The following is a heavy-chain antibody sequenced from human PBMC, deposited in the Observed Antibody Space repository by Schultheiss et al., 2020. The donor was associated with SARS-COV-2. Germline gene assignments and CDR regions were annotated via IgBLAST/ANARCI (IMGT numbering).Heavy chain of an antibody. J-gene: IGHJ4*02. CDR1: GYSFTSYW. D-gene: IGHD3-10*01. CDR3: ARVRRGEQVVPWGLFDY. V-gene: IGHV5-51*01. CDR2: IYPGDSDT. Sequence: GGSLRLSCKGSGYSFTSYWIGWVRQMPGKGLEWMGIIYPGDSDTRYSPSFQGQVTISADKSISTAYLQWSSLKASDTAMYYCARVRRGEQVVPWGLFDYWGQGTLVTVSS.